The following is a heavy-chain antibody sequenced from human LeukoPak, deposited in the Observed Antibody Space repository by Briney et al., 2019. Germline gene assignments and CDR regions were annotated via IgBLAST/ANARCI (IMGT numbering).Heavy chain of an antibody. CDR2: INPNSGGT. D-gene: IGHD5-12*01. J-gene: IGHJ5*02. CDR3: ARPSGYEKNWFDP. V-gene: IGHV1-2*02. Sequence: VASVKVSCKASGYTFTGYYMHWVRQAPGQGLEWMGWINPNSGGTNYAQKFQGRVTMTRDTSISTAYMELSRLRSDDTAVYYCARPSGYEKNWFDPWGQGTLVTVSS. CDR1: GYTFTGYY.